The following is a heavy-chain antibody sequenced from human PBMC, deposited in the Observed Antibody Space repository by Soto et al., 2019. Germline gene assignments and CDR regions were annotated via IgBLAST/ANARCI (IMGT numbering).Heavy chain of an antibody. Sequence: GGSLRLACAASGFTFNNYWMHWVRQAPGKGLVWVARINSDGSSTNYADSVKGRFTISRDNAKNTLFLQMNSLRAEDTAVYYCARDPASYYCSGGSCVTYFFDYWGQGTLVTVSS. CDR3: ARDPASYYCSGGSCVTYFFDY. J-gene: IGHJ4*02. CDR1: GFTFNNYW. D-gene: IGHD2-15*01. V-gene: IGHV3-74*01. CDR2: INSDGSST.